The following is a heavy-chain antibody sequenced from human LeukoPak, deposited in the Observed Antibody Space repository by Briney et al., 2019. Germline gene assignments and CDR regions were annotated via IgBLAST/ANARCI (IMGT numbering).Heavy chain of an antibody. J-gene: IGHJ4*02. D-gene: IGHD2-15*01. CDR3: ARDPYCGRDSCYSPLDY. CDR1: GYTFSVYY. Sequence: ASVKVSCKASGYTFSVYYIHWLRQAPGQGLEWMGWIIPKNGDTNYAQKFRDRVTMTRDTSISTAYMELSRLRSDDTAVYYCARDPYCGRDSCYSPLDYWGQGTLVTVSS. CDR2: IIPKNGDT. V-gene: IGHV1-2*02.